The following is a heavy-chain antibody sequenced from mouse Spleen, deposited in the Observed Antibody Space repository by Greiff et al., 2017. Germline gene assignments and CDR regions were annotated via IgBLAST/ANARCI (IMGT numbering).Heavy chain of an antibody. D-gene: IGHD2-4*01. Sequence: EVQVVESGGDLVKPGGSLKLSCAASGFTFSSYGMSWVRQTPDKRLEWVATISSGGSYTYYPDSVKGRFTISRDNAKNTLYLQMSSLKSEDTAMYYCARPYDYDEGYYFDYWGQGTTLTVSS. CDR2: ISSGGSYT. J-gene: IGHJ2*01. CDR3: ARPYDYDEGYYFDY. V-gene: IGHV5-6*01. CDR1: GFTFSSYG.